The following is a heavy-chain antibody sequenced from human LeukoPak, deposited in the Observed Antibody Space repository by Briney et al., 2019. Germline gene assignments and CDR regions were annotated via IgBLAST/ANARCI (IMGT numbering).Heavy chain of an antibody. J-gene: IGHJ5*02. Sequence: PSETLSLTCAVYGGSFSGYYWSWIRQPPGKGLEWIGEINHSGSTNYNPSLKSRVTMSVDTSKNQFSLKLSSVTAADTAVYYCARESLTWLQSRTSWFDPWGQGTLVTVSS. CDR1: GGSFSGYY. CDR2: INHSGST. CDR3: ARESLTWLQSRTSWFDP. D-gene: IGHD5-24*01. V-gene: IGHV4-34*01.